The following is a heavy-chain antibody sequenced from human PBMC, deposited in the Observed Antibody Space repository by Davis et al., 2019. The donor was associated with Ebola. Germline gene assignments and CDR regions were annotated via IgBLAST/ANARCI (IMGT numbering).Heavy chain of an antibody. CDR2: INSDGSST. D-gene: IGHD6-19*01. Sequence: GESLKISCAASGFTFSSYWMHWVRQAPGKGLVWVSRINSDGSSTYYADSVKGRFTISRDNSKNTLFLQMNSLRAEDTAVYYCAASYSSGSDAFDIWGQGTMVTVSS. CDR3: AASYSSGSDAFDI. CDR1: GFTFSSYW. V-gene: IGHV3-74*01. J-gene: IGHJ3*02.